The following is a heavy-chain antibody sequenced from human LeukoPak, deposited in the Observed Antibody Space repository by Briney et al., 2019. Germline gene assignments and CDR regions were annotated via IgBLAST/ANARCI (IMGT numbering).Heavy chain of an antibody. Sequence: PGGSLRLSCAASGFTFSDSYMTWVRQAPGKGVEWVAYISGSGHDINYSESAKGRFTISRDNAKNSLYLQMNSLGAEDTAVYYCARAVGHYYDSSGYYYPRGPFDYWGQGTLVTVSS. CDR2: ISGSGHDI. CDR1: GFTFSDSY. D-gene: IGHD3-22*01. J-gene: IGHJ4*02. CDR3: ARAVGHYYDSSGYYYPRGPFDY. V-gene: IGHV3-11*04.